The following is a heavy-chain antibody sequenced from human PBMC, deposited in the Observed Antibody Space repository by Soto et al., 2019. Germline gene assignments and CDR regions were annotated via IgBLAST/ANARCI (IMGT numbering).Heavy chain of an antibody. CDR2: IKQDGSEK. J-gene: IGHJ3*02. V-gene: IGHV3-7*01. CDR1: GFTFSSYW. Sequence: GGSLRLSCAASGFTFSSYWMSWVRQAPGKGLEWVANIKQDGSEKYYVDSVKGRFTISRDNAKNSLYLQMNSLRAEDTAVYYCAREGREDGDYVDAFDIWGQGTMVTVSS. D-gene: IGHD4-17*01. CDR3: AREGREDGDYVDAFDI.